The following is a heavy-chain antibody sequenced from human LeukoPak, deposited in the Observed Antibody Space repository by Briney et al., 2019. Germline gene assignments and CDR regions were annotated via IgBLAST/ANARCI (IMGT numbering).Heavy chain of an antibody. CDR1: GFTFSSYW. CDR2: IKQDGSEK. Sequence: GGSLRLSCAASGFTFSSYWMSWVRQAPGKGLEWVANIKQDGSEKYYVDSVEGRFTISRDNAKNSLYLQMNSLRAEDTAVYYCATVTGYSSSSDYWGQGTLVTVSS. D-gene: IGHD6-13*01. V-gene: IGHV3-7*01. CDR3: ATVTGYSSSSDY. J-gene: IGHJ4*02.